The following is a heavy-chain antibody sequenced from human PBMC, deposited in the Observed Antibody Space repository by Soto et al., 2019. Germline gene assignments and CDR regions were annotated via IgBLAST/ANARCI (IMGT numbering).Heavy chain of an antibody. Sequence: PGQGLEWMGWINPNSGGTNYAQKFQGWVTMTRDTSISTAYMELSRLRSDDTAVYYCARGGIAGEDAFDIWGQGTMVT. CDR2: INPNSGGT. J-gene: IGHJ3*02. CDR3: ARGGIAGEDAFDI. V-gene: IGHV1-2*04. D-gene: IGHD6-13*01.